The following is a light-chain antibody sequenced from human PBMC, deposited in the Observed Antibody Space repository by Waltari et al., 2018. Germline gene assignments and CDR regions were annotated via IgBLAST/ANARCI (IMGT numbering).Light chain of an antibody. CDR3: QKYGRLPAT. Sequence: EIVLTQSPGTLSLSPGERATLSCRASQSGSRTLAWYQKKPGQAPRLLIYDASTRATGIADRFSGSGSGTDFILTISRLEPEDFAVYYCQKYGRLPATFGQGTKVEIK. CDR2: DAS. V-gene: IGKV3-20*01. CDR1: QSGSRT. J-gene: IGKJ1*01.